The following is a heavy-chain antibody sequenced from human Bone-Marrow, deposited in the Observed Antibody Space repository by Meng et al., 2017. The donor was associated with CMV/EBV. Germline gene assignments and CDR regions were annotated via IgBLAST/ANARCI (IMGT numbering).Heavy chain of an antibody. J-gene: IGHJ6*02. CDR1: GFTFSSYW. D-gene: IGHD3-16*01. CDR3: AVRGAYYYYGMDV. Sequence: GESLKISCAASGFTFSSYWMHWVRQAPGKGLVWVSRINSDGSSTSYADSVKGRFTISRDNAKNTLYLQMNSLRAEDTAVDYCAVRGAYYYYGMDVWGQGTTVAVSS. CDR2: INSDGSST. V-gene: IGHV3-74*01.